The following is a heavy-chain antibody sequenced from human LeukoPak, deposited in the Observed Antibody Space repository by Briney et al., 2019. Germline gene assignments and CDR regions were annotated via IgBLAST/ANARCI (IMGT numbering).Heavy chain of an antibody. D-gene: IGHD6-19*01. J-gene: IGHJ4*02. V-gene: IGHV3-23*01. Sequence: PGGSLRLSRAASGFTFSTYAMNWVRQAPAKGLEWVSTIGGGGPTTDYADSVKDRFTISRDNSKNTLYLQMNSLRAEDTAVYFCARGFLGGTDQYFDSWGQGTLVTVSS. CDR1: GFTFSTYA. CDR2: IGGGGPTT. CDR3: ARGFLGGTDQYFDS.